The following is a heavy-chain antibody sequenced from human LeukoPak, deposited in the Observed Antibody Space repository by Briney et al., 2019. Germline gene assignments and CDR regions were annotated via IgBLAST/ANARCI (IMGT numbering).Heavy chain of an antibody. CDR2: ISGSGGST. D-gene: IGHD2-15*01. Sequence: GGSLRLSCAASAFTFSSYAMNWVRQAPGKGLEWVSAISGSGGSTYYADSVKGRFTISRDNSKNTLYLQMNSLRAEDTAVYYCAKAGAVVVVAAKYFDYWGQGTLVTVSS. CDR1: AFTFSSYA. J-gene: IGHJ4*02. CDR3: AKAGAVVVVAAKYFDY. V-gene: IGHV3-23*01.